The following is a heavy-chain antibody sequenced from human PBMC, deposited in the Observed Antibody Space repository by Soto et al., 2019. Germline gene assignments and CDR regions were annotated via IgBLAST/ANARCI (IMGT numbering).Heavy chain of an antibody. Sequence: SVKVYCKASGGTFSSYAISWVRQEPGQGLEWMGGIIPIFGTANYAQKFQGRVTITADESTSTAYMELSSLRSEDTAVYYCARVSTYQDYYFDFWGQRTLVTVSS. V-gene: IGHV1-69*13. CDR2: IIPIFGTA. J-gene: IGHJ4*01. D-gene: IGHD2-2*01. CDR1: GGTFSSYA. CDR3: ARVSTYQDYYFDF.